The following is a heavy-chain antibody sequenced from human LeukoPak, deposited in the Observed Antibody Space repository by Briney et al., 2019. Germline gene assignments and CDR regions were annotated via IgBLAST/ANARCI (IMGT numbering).Heavy chain of an antibody. J-gene: IGHJ3*02. Sequence: ASVKVSCKASGYTFTSYGVTWVRQAPGQGLEWVGWVSAYNGNIKYAQNLQGRITMTTDTSANTAYMELRSPRSDDTAVYYCARGGYCSGGSCSDAFDIWGQGTMVTVSS. V-gene: IGHV1-18*01. D-gene: IGHD2-15*01. CDR3: ARGGYCSGGSCSDAFDI. CDR1: GYTFTSYG. CDR2: VSAYNGNI.